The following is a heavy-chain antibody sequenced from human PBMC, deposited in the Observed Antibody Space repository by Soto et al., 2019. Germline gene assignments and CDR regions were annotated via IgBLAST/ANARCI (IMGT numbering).Heavy chain of an antibody. CDR1: GGSISSSSYY. CDR3: ARRRQLRGYYYYYYMDV. V-gene: IGHV4-39*01. D-gene: IGHD2-2*01. J-gene: IGHJ6*03. CDR2: IYYSGST. Sequence: SETLSLTCTVSGGSISSSSYYWGWIRQPPGKGLEWIGSIYYSGSTYYNPSLKSRVTISVDTSKNQFSLKLSSVTAADTAVYYCARRRQLRGYYYYYYMDVWGKGTTVTVSS.